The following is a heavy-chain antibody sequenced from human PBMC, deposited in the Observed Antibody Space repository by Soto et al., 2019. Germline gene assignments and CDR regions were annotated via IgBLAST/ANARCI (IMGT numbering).Heavy chain of an antibody. CDR2: ISGDNGNT. CDR1: AYTFTNYA. CDR3: ATGLIGYCSGGSCYSDS. V-gene: IGHV1-18*01. D-gene: IGHD2-15*01. J-gene: IGHJ4*02. Sequence: QVQLVQSGAEVKKPGASVRVSCQTSAYTFTNYAVSWVRQAPGQGLEWMGWISGDNGNTIYAQKFQGRVTMTTDTSTRKAYMELRSLTSDATAVYYCATGLIGYCSGGSCYSDSWGQGTLVTVSS.